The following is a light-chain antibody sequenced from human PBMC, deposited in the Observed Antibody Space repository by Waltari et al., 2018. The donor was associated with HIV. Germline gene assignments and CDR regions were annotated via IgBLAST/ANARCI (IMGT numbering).Light chain of an antibody. Sequence: QSALTQPASVSGSPGQSITFSCTGTSSDVGAYNYVSRYQQHPGKAPKLMTYDVNKRPSGVSNRFSGSKSGNTASLTISGLQAEDEADYYCCSYAGSSTVVFGGGTKLTVL. CDR2: DVN. CDR3: CSYAGSSTVV. CDR1: SSDVGAYNY. J-gene: IGLJ2*01. V-gene: IGLV2-23*02.